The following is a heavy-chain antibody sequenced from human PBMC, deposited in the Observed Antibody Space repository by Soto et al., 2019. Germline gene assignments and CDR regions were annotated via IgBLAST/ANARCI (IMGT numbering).Heavy chain of an antibody. V-gene: IGHV1-69*01. CDR1: GGTFSSHV. CDR3: AGGSRDCSGGTCFPLPTAEYFRH. J-gene: IGHJ1*01. D-gene: IGHD2-15*01. CDR2: IIPMFGTA. Sequence: QVQLVQSGPEVKKPGSSVKVSCKASGGTFSSHVFTWVRQAPGRGLEWMGGIIPMFGTANHAQKFQGRVTLIADESTNTAYLELSSLRSEDTAVYYCAGGSRDCSGGTCFPLPTAEYFRHWGQCTLITVSS.